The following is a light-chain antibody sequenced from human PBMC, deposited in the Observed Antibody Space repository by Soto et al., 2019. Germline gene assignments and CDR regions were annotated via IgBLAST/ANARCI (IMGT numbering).Light chain of an antibody. CDR2: DAS. CDR1: QSLRTN. J-gene: IGKJ5*01. V-gene: IGKV3-11*01. CDR3: QQRSNWPIT. Sequence: EIGMTQFPATLSVSPGQRATLSCRASQSLRTNIAWYQQKPGQAPRLLIYDASSRPTDIPARFSGSGSGTDFTLTISSLEPEDFALYYCQQRSNWPITFGQGTRLEI.